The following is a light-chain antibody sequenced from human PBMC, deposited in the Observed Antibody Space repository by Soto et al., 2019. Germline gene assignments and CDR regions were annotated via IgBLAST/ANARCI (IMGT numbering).Light chain of an antibody. V-gene: IGKV1-5*03. CDR2: KAS. CDR1: QSISSW. Sequence: DIQMPQYHSTLSASVGDRVTITCRASQSISSWLAWYQQKPGKAPKLLIYKASSLESGVPSRFSGSGSGTEFTLTISSLQPDDFATYYCQQYSSYSTFGQGTKVDIK. CDR3: QQYSSYST. J-gene: IGKJ1*01.